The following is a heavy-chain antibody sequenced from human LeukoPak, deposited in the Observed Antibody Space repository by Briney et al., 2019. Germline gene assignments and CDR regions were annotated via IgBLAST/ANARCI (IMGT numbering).Heavy chain of an antibody. J-gene: IGHJ4*02. D-gene: IGHD4-11*01. CDR2: ISGSGGST. V-gene: IGHV3-23*01. CDR3: AKDLQNGDFDY. CDR1: GFTFSSYA. Sequence: GGSLRLSCAASGFTFSSYAMSWVHQAPGKGLEWVSAISGSGGSTYYADSVNGRFTISRDNSKNTLYLQMNSLRAEDTAVYYCAKDLQNGDFDYWGQGTLVTVSS.